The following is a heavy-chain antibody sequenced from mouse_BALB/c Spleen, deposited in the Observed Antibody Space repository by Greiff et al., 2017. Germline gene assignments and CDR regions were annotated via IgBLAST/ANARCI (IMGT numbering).Heavy chain of an antibody. Sequence: EVKLVESGGDLVKPGGSLKLSCAASGFTFSSYGMSWVRQTPDKRLEWVATISSGGSYTYYPDSVKGRFTISRDNAKNTLYLQMSSLKSEDTAMYYCANGNYPYYAMDYWGQGTSVTVSS. CDR2: ISSGGSYT. V-gene: IGHV5-6*01. J-gene: IGHJ4*01. CDR3: ANGNYPYYAMDY. CDR1: GFTFSSYG. D-gene: IGHD2-1*01.